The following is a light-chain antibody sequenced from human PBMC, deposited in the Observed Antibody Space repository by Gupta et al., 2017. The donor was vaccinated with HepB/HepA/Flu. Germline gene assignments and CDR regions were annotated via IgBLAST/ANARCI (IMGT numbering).Light chain of an antibody. CDR3: QQADNYPLT. CDR1: QNIGSW. J-gene: IGKJ4*01. Sequence: DIQMTQSPSTLSASVGDRVTITCRASQNIGSWLAWYQQKPGKAPNLLIYKASSLESGVPSRFSGSGSGTEFTLTISSLQPDDFATYFCQQADNYPLTFGGGTKVEIK. V-gene: IGKV1-5*03. CDR2: KAS.